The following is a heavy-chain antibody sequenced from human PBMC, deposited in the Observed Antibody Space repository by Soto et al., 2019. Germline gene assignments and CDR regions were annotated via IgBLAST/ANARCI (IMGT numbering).Heavy chain of an antibody. D-gene: IGHD6-6*01. CDR2: IWYDGSNK. Sequence: QVQLVEAGGGVVQPGRSLRLSCAASGFTFSSYGMHWVRQAPGKGLEWGAVIWYDGSNKYYADYVKGGFTISRDNSKNTLYLQMNSLRAEDTAVYYCARDSDEYSSPFDLWGRGTLVTVSS. CDR1: GFTFSSYG. CDR3: ARDSDEYSSPFDL. V-gene: IGHV3-33*01. J-gene: IGHJ2*01.